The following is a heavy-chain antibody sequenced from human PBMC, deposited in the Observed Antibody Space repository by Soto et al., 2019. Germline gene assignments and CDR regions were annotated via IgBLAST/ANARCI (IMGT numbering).Heavy chain of an antibody. Sequence: GGSLRLSCAASGFTFSSYGMHWVRQAPGKGLEWVAVISYDGSNKYYADSVKGRFTISRDNSKNTLYLQMNSLRAEDTAVYYCAKATFSGAIAVAGTGGYWGQGTLVTVSS. D-gene: IGHD6-19*01. CDR2: ISYDGSNK. CDR1: GFTFSSYG. V-gene: IGHV3-30*18. J-gene: IGHJ4*02. CDR3: AKATFSGAIAVAGTGGY.